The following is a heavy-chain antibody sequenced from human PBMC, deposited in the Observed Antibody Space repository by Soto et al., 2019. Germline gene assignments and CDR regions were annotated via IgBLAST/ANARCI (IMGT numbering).Heavy chain of an antibody. CDR3: AREGIAAETLPGNWFAP. V-gene: IGHV4-31*03. Sequence: PSETLSLTCTVSGGSISSGGYYWSWIRQHPGKGLEWIGYIYYSGSTYYNPSLKSRVTISVDTSKNQFSLKLSSVTAADTAVYYCAREGIAAETLPGNWFAPWGQGTLVTVSS. J-gene: IGHJ5*02. CDR2: IYYSGST. CDR1: GGSISSGGYY. D-gene: IGHD6-13*01.